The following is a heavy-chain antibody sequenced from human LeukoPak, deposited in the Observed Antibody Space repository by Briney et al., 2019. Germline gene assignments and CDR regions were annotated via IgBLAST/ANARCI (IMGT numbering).Heavy chain of an antibody. Sequence: PSQSLSLACTGSGGCISSNYWSWIRQHAGKGREWVGRINSSGSTNSNPSLERRVAMSVDTSKHQFSLKLSSVTAADTAVYYCARVRGYSYGYGGRWFEPWGQGTLVTVSS. J-gene: IGHJ5*02. CDR2: INSSGST. V-gene: IGHV4-4*07. D-gene: IGHD5-18*01. CDR1: GGCISSNY. CDR3: ARVRGYSYGYGGRWFEP.